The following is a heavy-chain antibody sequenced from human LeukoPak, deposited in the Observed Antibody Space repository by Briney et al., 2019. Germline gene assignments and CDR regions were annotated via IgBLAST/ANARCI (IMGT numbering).Heavy chain of an antibody. J-gene: IGHJ4*02. V-gene: IGHV1-2*02. Sequence: EASVKVSCKASGYTFTGYYIHWVRLAPGQGLEWMGWINPDSGGTSYAQKFQGRVTVTRDTSISTAYMDLGSLRSDDTAVYYCARQRYSGRPEYYFDFWGQGTLVTVSS. CDR1: GYTFTGYY. CDR3: ARQRYSGRPEYYFDF. D-gene: IGHD3-10*01. CDR2: INPDSGGT.